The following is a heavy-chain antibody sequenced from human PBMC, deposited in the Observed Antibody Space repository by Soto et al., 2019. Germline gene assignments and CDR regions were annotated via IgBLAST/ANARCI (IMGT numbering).Heavy chain of an antibody. D-gene: IGHD3-9*01. CDR3: ARAGSTMYRLHPHFDY. CDR1: GDSVSTNSGA. V-gene: IGHV6-1*01. Sequence: QTLSLTCAISGDSVSTNSGAWNWIRQSPSRGLEWLGRTFYRSRWYSDYADSVKGRININSDTSKNQFSLQLSSVTPEDTAVYYCARAGSTMYRLHPHFDYWGHVTLVTVSS. J-gene: IGHJ4*01. CDR2: TFYRSRWYS.